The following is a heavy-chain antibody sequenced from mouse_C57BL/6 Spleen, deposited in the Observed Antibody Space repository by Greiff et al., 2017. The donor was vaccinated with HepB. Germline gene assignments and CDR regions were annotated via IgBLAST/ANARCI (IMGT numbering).Heavy chain of an antibody. CDR1: GFTFSSYG. V-gene: IGHV5-6*02. J-gene: IGHJ2*01. CDR2: ISSGGSYT. Sequence: DVMLVESGGDLVKPGGSLKLSCAASGFTFSSYGMSWVRQTPDKRLEWVATISSGGSYTYYPDSVKGRFTISRDNAKNTLYLQMSSLKSEDTAMYYCARQGYDYDGGFDYWGQGTTLTVSS. CDR3: ARQGYDYDGGFDY. D-gene: IGHD2-4*01.